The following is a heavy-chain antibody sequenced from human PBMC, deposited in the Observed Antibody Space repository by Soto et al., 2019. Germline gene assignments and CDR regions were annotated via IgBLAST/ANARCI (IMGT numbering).Heavy chain of an antibody. J-gene: IGHJ4*02. CDR3: AKDRGRYSSSSFGD. D-gene: IGHD6-6*01. Sequence: EVQLLESGGGLVQPGGSLRLSCAASGFTFSSYTMSWVRQAPGKGLEWVSAISGSGGSTYYADSVKGRFTISRHNSKNTLYLQMNSLRAEDTAVYYCAKDRGRYSSSSFGDWGQGTLVTVSS. V-gene: IGHV3-23*01. CDR1: GFTFSSYT. CDR2: ISGSGGST.